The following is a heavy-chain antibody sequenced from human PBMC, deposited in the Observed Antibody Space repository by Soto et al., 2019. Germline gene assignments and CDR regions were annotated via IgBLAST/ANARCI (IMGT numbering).Heavy chain of an antibody. D-gene: IGHD3-22*01. V-gene: IGHV3-23*01. CDR3: AMGGGYYYDTSGYYLFDH. CDR1: GSRFSSHA. J-gene: IGHJ4*02. CDR2: ISGSGDNI. Sequence: GGSLRLSCAASGSRFSSHAMNWVRQAPGKGLEWVSVISGSGDNIYYADSVKGRFTISRDNSKKTVYLQMNSLRVEDTAVYFCAMGGGYYYDTSGYYLFDHWGQGTPVTVSS.